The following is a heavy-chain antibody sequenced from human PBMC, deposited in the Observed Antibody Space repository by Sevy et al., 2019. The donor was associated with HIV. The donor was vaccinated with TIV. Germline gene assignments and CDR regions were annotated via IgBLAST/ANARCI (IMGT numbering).Heavy chain of an antibody. CDR1: GFTFSSYG. J-gene: IGHJ4*02. V-gene: IGHV3-30*18. CDR3: AKAQYYYDSSGYYSVGDY. Sequence: GESLKISCAASGFTFSSYGMYWVRQAPGKGLEWVAVISYDGSNKYYADSVKGRFTISRDNSKNTLYLQMNSLRAEDTAVYYCAKAQYYYDSSGYYSVGDYWGQGTLVTVSS. D-gene: IGHD3-22*01. CDR2: ISYDGSNK.